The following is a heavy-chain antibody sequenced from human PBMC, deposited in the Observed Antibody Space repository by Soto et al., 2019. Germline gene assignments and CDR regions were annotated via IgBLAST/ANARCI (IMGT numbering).Heavy chain of an antibody. CDR2: IYHSGST. V-gene: IGHV4-30-2*01. D-gene: IGHD6-19*01. CDR3: VRAGDSSGPVALGY. J-gene: IGHJ4*02. CDR1: GGSISSGGSC. Sequence: PSETLSLTCAVAGGSISSGGSCWSWVRQPPGQGLEWIGYIYHSGSTYYNPSLKSRVTISVDRSKNQFSLKLSSVTAAATAVYYCVRAGDSSGPVALGYWGQGTLVTVSS.